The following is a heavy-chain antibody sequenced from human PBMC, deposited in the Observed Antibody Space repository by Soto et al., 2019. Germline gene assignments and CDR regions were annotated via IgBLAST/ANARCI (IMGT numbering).Heavy chain of an antibody. CDR2: ISSSSSYI. D-gene: IGHD3-10*01. CDR1: GFTFSSYS. CDR3: ARDPGVRGGGWFDP. Sequence: EVQLVESGGGLVKPGGSLRLSCAASGFTFSSYSMNWVRQAPGKGLEWVSSISSSSSYIYYADSVKGRFTISRDNAKNSLYLQMNSLRAEDTAVYYCARDPGVRGGGWFDPCGQGTLVTVSS. V-gene: IGHV3-21*01. J-gene: IGHJ5*02.